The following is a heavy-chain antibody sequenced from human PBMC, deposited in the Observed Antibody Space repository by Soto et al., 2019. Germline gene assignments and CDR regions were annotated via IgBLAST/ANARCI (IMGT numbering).Heavy chain of an antibody. CDR1: GYTFTSYG. D-gene: IGHD1-26*01. V-gene: IGHV1-18*01. Sequence: QVQLVQSGAEVKKPGASVKVSCKASGYTFTSYGISWVRQAPGQGLEWMGWSSAYNGNTNYAQKLQGRVTMPTDTSRSTAYRELRSRRSGDPAVYSWAKDLIVDATPPYYFDYGAKGPLVPVS. J-gene: IGHJ4*02. CDR2: SSAYNGNT. CDR3: AKDLIVDATPPYYFDY.